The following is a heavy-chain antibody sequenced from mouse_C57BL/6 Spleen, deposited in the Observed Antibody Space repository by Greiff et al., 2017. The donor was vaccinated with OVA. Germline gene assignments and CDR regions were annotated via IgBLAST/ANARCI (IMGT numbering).Heavy chain of an antibody. V-gene: IGHV1-64*01. CDR2: IHPNSGST. CDR1: GYTFTSYW. CDR3: ARDPPYYGSSYVRCDY. D-gene: IGHD1-1*01. J-gene: IGHJ2*01. Sequence: QVQLQQPGAELVKPGASVKLSCKASGYTFTSYWMHWVKQRPGQGLEWIGMIHPNSGSTNYNEKFKSKATLTVDKSSSTAYMQLSSLTSEDSAVYYGARDPPYYGSSYVRCDYWGQGTTLTVSS.